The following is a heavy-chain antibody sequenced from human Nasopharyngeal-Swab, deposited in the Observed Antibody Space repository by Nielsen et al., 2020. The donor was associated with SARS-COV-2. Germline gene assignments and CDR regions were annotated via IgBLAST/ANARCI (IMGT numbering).Heavy chain of an antibody. CDR3: ARGQGPRHYYDSSGYYYDVLGRGYYFDY. V-gene: IGHV4-34*01. J-gene: IGHJ4*02. D-gene: IGHD3-22*01. Sequence: RQAPGKGLEWIGEINHSGSTNYSPSLKSRVTISVDTSKNQFSLKLSSVTAADTAVYYCARGQGPRHYYDSSGYYYDVLGRGYYFDYWGQGTLGTVSS. CDR2: INHSGST.